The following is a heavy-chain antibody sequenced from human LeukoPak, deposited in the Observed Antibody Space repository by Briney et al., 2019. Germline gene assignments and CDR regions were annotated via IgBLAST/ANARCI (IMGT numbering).Heavy chain of an antibody. CDR1: GYTFTSYG. CDR2: ISAYNGNT. Sequence: ASVKVSCKASGYTFTSYGISWVRQAPGQGLEWMGWISAYNGNTNYAQKLQGRVTMTTDTSTSTAYMELRRLRSDDTAVYYCARDFLACSSTSCHSFFDYWGQGTLVTVSS. D-gene: IGHD2-2*01. CDR3: ARDFLACSSTSCHSFFDY. V-gene: IGHV1-18*01. J-gene: IGHJ4*02.